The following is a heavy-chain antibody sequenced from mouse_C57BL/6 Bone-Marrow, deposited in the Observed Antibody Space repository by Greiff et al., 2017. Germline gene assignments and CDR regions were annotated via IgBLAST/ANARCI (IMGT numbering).Heavy chain of an antibody. CDR1: GFSFTSYG. V-gene: IGHV2-2*01. Sequence: VQLQQSGPGLVQPSQSLSITCTVSGFSFTSYGVHWVRQSPGKGLEWLGVIWSGGSTDYNAAFIYRMSISKDNSKSQVFFKMNSLQADDTAIYYCARKRGSGWYFDVWGTGTTVTVSS. CDR2: IWSGGST. D-gene: IGHD1-3*01. J-gene: IGHJ1*03. CDR3: ARKRGSGWYFDV.